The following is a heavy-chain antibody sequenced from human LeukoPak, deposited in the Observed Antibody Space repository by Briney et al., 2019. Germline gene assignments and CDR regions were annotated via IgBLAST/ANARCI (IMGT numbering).Heavy chain of an antibody. Sequence: SETLSLTCAVYGGSFSGYYWSWIRQPPGKGLEWIGEINHSGSTNYNPSLKSRVTISVDTSKNQFSLKLSSVTAADTAVYYCGRGYPYYFDHWGQGTLVTVSS. CDR1: GGSFSGYY. V-gene: IGHV4-34*01. J-gene: IGHJ4*02. CDR2: INHSGST. CDR3: GRGYPYYFDH.